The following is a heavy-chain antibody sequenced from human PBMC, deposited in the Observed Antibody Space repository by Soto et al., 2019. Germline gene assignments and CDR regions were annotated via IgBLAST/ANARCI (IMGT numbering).Heavy chain of an antibody. CDR1: GYTFADFY. CDR2: MNPDSGVT. J-gene: IGHJ4*02. Sequence: GASVKVSCKTSGYTFADFYIHWVRQAPGQGLEWMGWMNPDSGVTDLAQKFRGRVTMARDTSTNTAFLALDRLSSEDNGVYYCARGGSMVTESYFDIWGQGTLVTVSS. V-gene: IGHV1-2*02. D-gene: IGHD2-21*02. CDR3: ARGGSMVTESYFDI.